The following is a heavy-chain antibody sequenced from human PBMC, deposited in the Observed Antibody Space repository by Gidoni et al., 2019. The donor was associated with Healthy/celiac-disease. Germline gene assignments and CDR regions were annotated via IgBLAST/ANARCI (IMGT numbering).Heavy chain of an antibody. CDR1: GFTFSSSA. CDR2: ISYDGSNK. V-gene: IGHV3-30-3*01. CDR3: ARGAYSSGWVDAFDI. Sequence: VQLVESGGGVVQHGRSLRLSWAASGFTFSSSAMHWVRQAPGKGLEWVAVISYDGSNKYYADSVKGRFTISRDNSKNTLYLQMNSLRAEDTAVYYCARGAYSSGWVDAFDIWGQGTMVTVSS. J-gene: IGHJ3*02. D-gene: IGHD6-19*01.